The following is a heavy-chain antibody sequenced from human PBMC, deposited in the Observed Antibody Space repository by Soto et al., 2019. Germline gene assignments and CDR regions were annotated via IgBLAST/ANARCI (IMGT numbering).Heavy chain of an antibody. D-gene: IGHD1-26*01. Sequence: QVQLVQSGAEVKQPGASVKVSCRTSGYTFTNYDISWVRQATGQGLEWMGWMNPDSANTGYAQKCQGRVTMTRDTSISTAYMELNSLTSEDTAVYYCARAIRNQLLSDYWGQGTLVTVSS. CDR1: GYTFTNYD. V-gene: IGHV1-8*01. CDR3: ARAIRNQLLSDY. J-gene: IGHJ4*02. CDR2: MNPDSANT.